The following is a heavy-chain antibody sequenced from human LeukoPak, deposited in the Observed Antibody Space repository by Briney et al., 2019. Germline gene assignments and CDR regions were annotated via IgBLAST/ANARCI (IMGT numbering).Heavy chain of an antibody. D-gene: IGHD3-10*01. Sequence: SETLSLTCAVSGYSISSGYYWGWIRQPPGKGLDWMGSIYHCGSTYYNPSLKSRVTISVDTSKNQFSLKLSSVTAADTAVYYCARPSRYYYGSGSYLTKYYFDYWGQGTLVTVSS. CDR1: GYSISSGYY. J-gene: IGHJ4*02. V-gene: IGHV4-38-2*01. CDR3: ARPSRYYYGSGSYLTKYYFDY. CDR2: IYHCGST.